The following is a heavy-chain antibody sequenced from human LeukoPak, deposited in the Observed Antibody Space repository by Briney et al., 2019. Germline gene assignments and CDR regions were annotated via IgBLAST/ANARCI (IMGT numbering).Heavy chain of an antibody. CDR2: IRYDGTNK. D-gene: IGHD2-2*01. J-gene: IGHJ5*02. Sequence: PGGSLRLSCAASGLIFSDYGMHWVRQAPGKGLEWVTFIRYDGTNKYYADSVKGRFTISRDNSMNTLYLQMDSLRTEDTAVYYCAKDRYCSSTSCSFGTTWFDPWGQGTLVTVSS. V-gene: IGHV3-30*02. CDR3: AKDRYCSSTSCSFGTTWFDP. CDR1: GLIFSDYG.